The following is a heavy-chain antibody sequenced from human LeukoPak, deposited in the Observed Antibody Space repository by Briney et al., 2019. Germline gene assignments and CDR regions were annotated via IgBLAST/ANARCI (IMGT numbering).Heavy chain of an antibody. CDR3: AKWGDYDVLTGYYVSDY. V-gene: IGHV3-23*01. CDR2: ITGVGSGI. CDR1: GFTFSNYA. J-gene: IGHJ4*02. Sequence: PGASLRLSCAASGFTFSNYAMSWVRQAPGKGLEWVSAITGVGSGIYYADSMKSRFTISRDNSKNTLYLQINSLRAEDTAVYYCAKWGDYDVLTGYYVSDYWGQGTLVTVSS. D-gene: IGHD3-9*01.